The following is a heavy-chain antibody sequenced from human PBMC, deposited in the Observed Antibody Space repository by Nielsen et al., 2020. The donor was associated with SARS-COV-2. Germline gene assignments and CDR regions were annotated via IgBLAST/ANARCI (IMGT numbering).Heavy chain of an antibody. V-gene: IGHV3-30-3*01. CDR2: ISYDGSNK. CDR3: ARDDVYSSSWYIRGTVGAFDI. J-gene: IGHJ3*02. Sequence: VRQAPGKGLEWVAVISYDGSNKYYADSVKGRFTISRDNSKNTLYLQMNSLRAEDTAVYYCARDDVYSSSWYIRGTVGAFDIWGQGTMVTVSS. D-gene: IGHD6-13*01.